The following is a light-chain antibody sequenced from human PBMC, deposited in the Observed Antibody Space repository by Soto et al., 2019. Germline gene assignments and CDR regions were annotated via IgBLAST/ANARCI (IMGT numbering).Light chain of an antibody. Sequence: IQMTQSPSTLSASVGDRVPITCRASQDIGTWLAWYQQKPEKAPKVLIYRASHLESGVPSRFSASGSGTEFSLTINSLQADDFATYYCQQYHIYSWTFGQGTKVDIK. V-gene: IGKV1-5*03. CDR2: RAS. CDR1: QDIGTW. J-gene: IGKJ1*01. CDR3: QQYHIYSWT.